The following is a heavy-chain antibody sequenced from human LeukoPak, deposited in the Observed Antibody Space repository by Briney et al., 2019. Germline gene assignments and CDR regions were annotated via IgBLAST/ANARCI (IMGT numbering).Heavy chain of an antibody. V-gene: IGHV3-23*01. CDR2: ISYNGGST. CDR1: GFTFSSYA. D-gene: IGHD3-22*01. CDR3: AKSSGYYPEYFQH. Sequence: GGSLRLSCAASGFTFSSYALNWVRQAPGRGLEWVSAISYNGGSTYYADSVKGGFTIYRDNSENTLYLQMNSLRAEDTGIYYCAKSSGYYPEYFQHWGQGSLVTVS. J-gene: IGHJ1*01.